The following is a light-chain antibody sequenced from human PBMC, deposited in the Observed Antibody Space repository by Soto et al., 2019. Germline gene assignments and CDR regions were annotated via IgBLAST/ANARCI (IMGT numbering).Light chain of an antibody. Sequence: EIVLTQSPGTLYLSPGEGATLSCRASESVSSTHLAWYQQKPGQAPSLLIYSAFNRATGVPDRFSGSGSGTDFTLTISRLEPEDFAVYYCSQYGSAPGTFGQGTKVEIK. J-gene: IGKJ1*01. CDR1: ESVSSTH. V-gene: IGKV3-20*01. CDR3: SQYGSAPGT. CDR2: SAF.